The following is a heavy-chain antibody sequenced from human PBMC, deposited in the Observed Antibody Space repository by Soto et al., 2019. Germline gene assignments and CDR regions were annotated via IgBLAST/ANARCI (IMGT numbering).Heavy chain of an antibody. CDR3: AKTHFVMLPAPPNASDF. CDR2: INHSGST. V-gene: IGHV4-34*01. CDR1: GGSFSGYY. Sequence: SETLSLTCAVYGGSFSGYYWSWIRQPPGKGLEWIGEINHSGSTNYNPSLKSRVTISVDTSKNQFSLKLSSVTAADTAVYYCAKTHFVMLPAPPNASDFRGQAPM. J-gene: IGHJ3*01. D-gene: IGHD2-8*01.